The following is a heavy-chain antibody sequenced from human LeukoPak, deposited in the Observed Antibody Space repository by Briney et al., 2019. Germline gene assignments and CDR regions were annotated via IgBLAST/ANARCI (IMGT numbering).Heavy chain of an antibody. D-gene: IGHD3-10*01. CDR3: ARGRDRGAVGR. J-gene: IGHJ4*02. CDR2: IYYSGST. V-gene: IGHV4-59*01. Sequence: SETLSLTCTVSGGSISSYYWSWIRQPPGKGLEWIGYIYYSGSTNYNPSLKSRVTISVDTSKNQFSLKLSSVTAADTAVYYCARGRDRGAVGRWGQGTPVTVSS. CDR1: GGSISSYY.